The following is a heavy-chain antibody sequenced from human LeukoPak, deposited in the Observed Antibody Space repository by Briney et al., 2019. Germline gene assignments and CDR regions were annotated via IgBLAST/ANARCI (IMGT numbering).Heavy chain of an antibody. CDR3: ARQPAQYNYYMDV. CDR1: GCSITISPYF. CDR2: INYSRST. Sequence: PSLTQSLTCTVSGCSITISPYFFRGVRHPPAHGLVRIGNINYSRSTYYNPSLSSRVTISTDTSKNLFSLKLSSVTAADTAVFYCARQPAQYNYYMDVWGKGTTVIVS. V-gene: IGHV4-39*01. J-gene: IGHJ6*03.